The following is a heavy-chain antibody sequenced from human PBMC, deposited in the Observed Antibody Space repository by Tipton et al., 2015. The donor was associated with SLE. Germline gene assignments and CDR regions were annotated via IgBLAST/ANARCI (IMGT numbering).Heavy chain of an antibody. CDR2: ITHSGST. J-gene: IGHJ4*02. CDR3: ARTTLSDFDY. CDR1: GGSFSGYY. D-gene: IGHD1-14*01. Sequence: TLSLTCAVYGGSFSGYYWSWIRQPPGKGLEWIGEITHSGSTNYNPSLKSRYTISVDTSKNQFSLKLSSVTAADTAVYYCARTTLSDFDYWGQGTLVTVSS. V-gene: IGHV4-34*01.